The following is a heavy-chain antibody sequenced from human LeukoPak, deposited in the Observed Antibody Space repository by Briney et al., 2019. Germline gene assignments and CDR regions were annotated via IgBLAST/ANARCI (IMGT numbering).Heavy chain of an antibody. CDR2: ISPYNGNT. J-gene: IGHJ4*02. V-gene: IGHV1-18*01. D-gene: IGHD1-26*01. CDR3: ARLSQGVGPRENDY. Sequence: EASVKVSCKASGYTFSSYGITWVRQAPGQGLEWMGWISPYNGNTNYAQKLQGRVTMTTDTSTSTAYMEVRSLRSDDTAVYYCARLSQGVGPRENDYWGQGTLVTVSS. CDR1: GYTFSSYG.